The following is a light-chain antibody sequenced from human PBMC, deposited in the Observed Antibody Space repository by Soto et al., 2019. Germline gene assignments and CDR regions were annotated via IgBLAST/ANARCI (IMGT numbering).Light chain of an antibody. V-gene: IGKV1-5*01. Sequence: DIQMTQSPSTLSASVGDRVTITCRASQSISSWLAWYQQKPGKAPKLLIYDASSLESGVPSRFSGSGSGTEFTLTISSRQPDDFAPYYCQQYNSYSWTFGQGTKVEIK. J-gene: IGKJ1*01. CDR3: QQYNSYSWT. CDR1: QSISSW. CDR2: DAS.